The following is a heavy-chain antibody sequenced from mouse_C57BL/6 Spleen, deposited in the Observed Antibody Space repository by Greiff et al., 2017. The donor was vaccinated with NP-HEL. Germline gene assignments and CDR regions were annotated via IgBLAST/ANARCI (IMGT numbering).Heavy chain of an antibody. CDR3: ARHEGVPDFDV. V-gene: IGHV5-9*01. CDR2: ISGGGGNT. CDR1: GFTFSSYT. Sequence: EVKLVESGGGLVKPGGSLKLSCAASGFTFSSYTMSWVRQTPEKRLEWVATISGGGGNTYYPDSVKGRFTISRDNAKNTLYLQMSSLRSEDTALYYCARHEGVPDFDVWGTGTTVTVSS. J-gene: IGHJ1*03.